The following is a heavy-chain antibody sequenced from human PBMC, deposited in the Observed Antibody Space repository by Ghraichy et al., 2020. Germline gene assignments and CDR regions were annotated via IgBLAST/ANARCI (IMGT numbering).Heavy chain of an antibody. CDR1: GFTFSSYA. J-gene: IGHJ3*01. Sequence: GGSLRLSCAASGFTFSSYAMSWVRQAPGKGLEWVSAISGSGGSTYYADSVKGRFTISRDNSKNTLYLQMNSLRAEDTAVYYCAKNTNYDYIWGSYRYAFDLWGQGTMVTVSS. CDR3: AKNTNYDYIWGSYRYAFDL. CDR2: ISGSGGST. D-gene: IGHD3-16*02. V-gene: IGHV3-23*01.